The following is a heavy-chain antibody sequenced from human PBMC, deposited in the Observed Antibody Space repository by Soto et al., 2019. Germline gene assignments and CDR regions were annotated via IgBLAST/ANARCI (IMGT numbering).Heavy chain of an antibody. V-gene: IGHV1-18*01. CDR3: ARVKASGWLNWFDP. J-gene: IGHJ5*02. CDR1: GYTFTSYS. Sequence: QVQLVQSGDEVKKPGASVKVSCKASGYTFTSYSISWVRQAPGQGLEWMGWISAYNGNTNYAQKLQGRVTMTTDTSTSTACMELRSLRSDDTAVYYSARVKASGWLNWFDPWGQGTLVTVSS. CDR2: ISAYNGNT. D-gene: IGHD6-19*01.